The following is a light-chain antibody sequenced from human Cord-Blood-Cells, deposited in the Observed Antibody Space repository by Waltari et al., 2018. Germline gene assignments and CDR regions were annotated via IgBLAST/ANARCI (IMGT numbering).Light chain of an antibody. Sequence: EIVLTQFPGTLSLSPGERATHSCRASQSVSSSYLAWYQQKPGQPPRLLIYGASSRATGIPDRFSGSGSGTDFSLTISRLEPEDFAVYYCQQYGNSPPWTFGQGTKVEIK. CDR2: GAS. CDR1: QSVSSSY. CDR3: QQYGNSPPWT. V-gene: IGKV3-20*01. J-gene: IGKJ1*01.